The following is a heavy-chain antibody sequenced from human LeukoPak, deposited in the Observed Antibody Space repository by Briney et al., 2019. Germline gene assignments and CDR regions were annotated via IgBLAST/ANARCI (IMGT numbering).Heavy chain of an antibody. CDR2: ISYDGSNK. Sequence: QSGGSLRLSCVASGFTFSSYGMHWVRQAPGKGLEWVAIISYDGSNKYYADSVKGRFTISRDNSKNTLYLQMNSLRAEDTAVYYCARNRLRLESWGQGILVTVSS. CDR3: ARNRLRLES. V-gene: IGHV3-30*03. CDR1: GFTFSSYG. J-gene: IGHJ4*02. D-gene: IGHD2/OR15-2a*01.